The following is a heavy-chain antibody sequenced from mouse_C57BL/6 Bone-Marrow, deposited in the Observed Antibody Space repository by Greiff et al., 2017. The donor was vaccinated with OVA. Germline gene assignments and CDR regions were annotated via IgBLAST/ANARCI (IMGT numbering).Heavy chain of an antibody. CDR1: GFSLTSYG. Sequence: VKLQESGPGLVQPSQSLSITCTVSGFSLTSYGVHWVRQSPGKGLEWLGVIWSGGSTAYYAAFISRLSISKDNSKTQVFVKMNSLQADATAIYYWARERDDYDPAWFAYWGQGTLVTVSA. D-gene: IGHD2-4*01. CDR2: IWSGGST. V-gene: IGHV2-2*01. CDR3: ARERDDYDPAWFAY. J-gene: IGHJ3*01.